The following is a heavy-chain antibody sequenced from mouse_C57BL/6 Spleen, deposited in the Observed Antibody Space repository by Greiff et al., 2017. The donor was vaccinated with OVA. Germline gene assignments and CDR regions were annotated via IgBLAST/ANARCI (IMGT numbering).Heavy chain of an antibody. CDR2: IYPGDGDT. Sequence: VQLKESGAELVKPGASVKISCKASGYAFSSYWMNWVKQRPGKGLEWIGQIYPGDGDTNYNGKFKGKATLTADKSSSTAYMQLSSLTSEDSAVYFCAPIYYDSLYAMDYWGQGTSVTVSS. CDR3: APIYYDSLYAMDY. D-gene: IGHD2-4*01. J-gene: IGHJ4*01. CDR1: GYAFSSYW. V-gene: IGHV1-80*01.